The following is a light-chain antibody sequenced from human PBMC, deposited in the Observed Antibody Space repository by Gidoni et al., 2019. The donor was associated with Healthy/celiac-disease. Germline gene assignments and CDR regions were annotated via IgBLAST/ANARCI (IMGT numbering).Light chain of an antibody. CDR3: QQRSNWPRT. J-gene: IGKJ1*01. Sequence: PGERATLSCRASQSVSSYLAWYQQKPGQAPRLLIYDASNMATGIPARFSGSGSGTDFTLTISSLEPEDFAVYYCQQRSNWPRTFGQGTKVEIK. V-gene: IGKV3-11*01. CDR1: QSVSSY. CDR2: DAS.